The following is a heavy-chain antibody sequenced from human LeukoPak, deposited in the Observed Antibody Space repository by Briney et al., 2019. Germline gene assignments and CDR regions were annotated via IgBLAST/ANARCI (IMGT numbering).Heavy chain of an antibody. J-gene: IGHJ3*02. CDR1: GFTFSSYS. Sequence: GGSLRLSCAASGFTFSSYSMNWVRQAPGKGLEWVSHISSSSSTIYYADSVKGRFTTSRDNAKNSLYLQMNSLRDEDTAVYYCARDRGYGDYVGAFDIWGQGTMVTVSS. CDR3: ARDRGYGDYVGAFDI. D-gene: IGHD4-17*01. V-gene: IGHV3-48*02. CDR2: ISSSSSTI.